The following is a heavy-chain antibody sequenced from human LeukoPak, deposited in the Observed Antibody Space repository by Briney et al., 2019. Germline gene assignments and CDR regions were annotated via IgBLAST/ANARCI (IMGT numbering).Heavy chain of an antibody. V-gene: IGHV1-46*01. CDR3: ARDPKQQLVRGFDP. Sequence: GASVNVSCKGSGYTFTRYYMHWVGQAPGQGREWMGVINPSGGSTSYAQKFQGRVTITRDTSTSTVYMELSSLRSEDTAVYYCARDPKQQLVRGFDPWGQGTLVTVSS. J-gene: IGHJ5*02. CDR2: INPSGGST. CDR1: GYTFTRYY. D-gene: IGHD6-13*01.